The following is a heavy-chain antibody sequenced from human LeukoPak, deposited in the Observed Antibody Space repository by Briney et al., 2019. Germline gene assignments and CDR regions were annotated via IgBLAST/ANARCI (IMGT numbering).Heavy chain of an antibody. CDR1: GFTFSNYA. Sequence: GGALKLSCSGSGFTFSNYAMHLVRQAPGQGLEWVAFTSFDESNKFYADSVEGRFTISRDNSKNTLFLQLENLRVDDTAMYYCAVVAGRFPPDYWGQGTLVTVSS. V-gene: IGHV3-30-3*01. CDR2: TSFDESNK. J-gene: IGHJ4*02. D-gene: IGHD6-19*01. CDR3: AVVAGRFPPDY.